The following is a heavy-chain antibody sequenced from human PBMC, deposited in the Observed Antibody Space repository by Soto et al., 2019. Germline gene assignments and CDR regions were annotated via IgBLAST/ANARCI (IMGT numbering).Heavy chain of an antibody. CDR2: ISAYNGNT. D-gene: IGHD3-16*01. Sequence: ASVKVSCKDSGYTFTSYGSMWVRQDPGQGLEWMGWISAYNGNTNYAQKLQGRVTMTTDTSTNTAYLDLWTLISDDTAVYYCARSWVTGKGGIDVWGQGTTVTVSS. V-gene: IGHV1-18*01. CDR3: ARSWVTGKGGIDV. CDR1: GYTFTSYG. J-gene: IGHJ6*02.